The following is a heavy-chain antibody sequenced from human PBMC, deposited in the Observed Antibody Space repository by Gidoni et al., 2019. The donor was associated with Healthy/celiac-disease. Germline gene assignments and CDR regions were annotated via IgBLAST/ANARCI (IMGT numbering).Heavy chain of an antibody. CDR3: AREGEKGQARWLFRVNWFDP. J-gene: IGHJ5*02. CDR2: INPSGGST. V-gene: IGHV1-46*01. CDR1: GYTFTSYY. Sequence: QVQLVQSGAEVKKPGASVKVSCKASGYTFTSYYMHWVRQAPGQGLEWMGIINPSGGSTSYAQKFQGRVTMTRDTSTSTVYMELSSLRSEDTAVYYCAREGEKGQARWLFRVNWFDPWGQGTLVTVSS. D-gene: IGHD3-9*01.